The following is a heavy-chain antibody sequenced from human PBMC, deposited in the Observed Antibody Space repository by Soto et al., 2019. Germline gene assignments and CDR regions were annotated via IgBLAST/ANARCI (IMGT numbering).Heavy chain of an antibody. Sequence: QVQLVQSGAEVKKPGSSVKVSCKAPGGTFSSYAISWVRQAPGQGLEWMGGIIPIFGTAKYAQKFQGSVRITADESTDTGYMELSSLRSEDTAVYYCARSQGGSSSLDIYYYYYYGMDVWGQGTKVTVSS. J-gene: IGHJ6*02. CDR3: ARSQGGSSSLDIYYYYYYGMDV. CDR2: IIPIFGTA. D-gene: IGHD2-15*01. CDR1: GGTFSSYA. V-gene: IGHV1-69*01.